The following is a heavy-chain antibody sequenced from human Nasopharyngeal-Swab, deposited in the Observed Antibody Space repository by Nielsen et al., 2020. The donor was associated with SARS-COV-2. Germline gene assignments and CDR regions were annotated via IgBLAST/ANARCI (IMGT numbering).Heavy chain of an antibody. Sequence: VRQAPGKGLEWVSSISSSSSYIYYADPVKGRFTISRDNAKNSLYLQMNSLRAEDTAVYYCARDGEPELYYFDYWGQGTLVTVSS. CDR2: ISSSSSYI. CDR3: ARDGEPELYYFDY. V-gene: IGHV3-21*01. D-gene: IGHD1-14*01. J-gene: IGHJ4*02.